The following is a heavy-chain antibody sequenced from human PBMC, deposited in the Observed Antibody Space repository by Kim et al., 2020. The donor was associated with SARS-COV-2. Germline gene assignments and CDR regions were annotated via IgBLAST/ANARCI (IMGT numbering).Heavy chain of an antibody. CDR1: GFTFSSYS. CDR3: AREPITIFGVVISDYYFDY. Sequence: GGSLRLSCAASGFTFSSYSMNWVRQAPGKGLEWVSYISSSSSTIYYADSVKGRFTISRDNAKNSLYLQMNSLRAEDTAVYYCAREPITIFGVVISDYYFDYWGQGTLVTVSS. V-gene: IGHV3-48*04. J-gene: IGHJ4*02. CDR2: ISSSSSTI. D-gene: IGHD3-3*01.